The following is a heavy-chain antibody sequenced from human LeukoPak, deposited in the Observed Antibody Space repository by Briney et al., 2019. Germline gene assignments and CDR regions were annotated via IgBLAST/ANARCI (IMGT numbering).Heavy chain of an antibody. Sequence: GGSLRLSCAASGFTFTNAWMSWVRQAPGKGLEWVGRIKSKTDGGTTDYAAPVKGRFTISRDDSKNTLYLQMNSLKTEDTAVYYCTTRKSGALAVAEYDYWGQGTLVTVSS. J-gene: IGHJ4*02. CDR2: IKSKTDGGTT. CDR1: GFTFTNAW. CDR3: TTRKSGALAVAEYDY. V-gene: IGHV3-15*01. D-gene: IGHD6-19*01.